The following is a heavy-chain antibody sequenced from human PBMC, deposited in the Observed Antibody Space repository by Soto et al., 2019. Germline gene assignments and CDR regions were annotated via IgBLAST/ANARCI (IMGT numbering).Heavy chain of an antibody. Sequence: QVQLQQWGAGLLKPSETLSLTCAVYGGSFSGYYWSWIRQPPGKGLEWIGEINHSGSTNYNPSLKSRVTISVDTSKNQFSLKLSSVTAADTAVYYCARGRGYDFWSGYSVDYWGQGTLVTVSS. CDR2: INHSGST. V-gene: IGHV4-34*01. D-gene: IGHD3-3*01. CDR1: GGSFSGYY. J-gene: IGHJ4*02. CDR3: ARGRGYDFWSGYSVDY.